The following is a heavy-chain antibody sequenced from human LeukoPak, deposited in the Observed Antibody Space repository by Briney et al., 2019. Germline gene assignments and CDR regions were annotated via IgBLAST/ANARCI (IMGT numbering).Heavy chain of an antibody. CDR3: ARDDESVAGTLDY. V-gene: IGHV1-3*01. Sequence: ASVKVSCKASGGTFSSYAISWVRQSPGQRLEWMGWINAGNGNTKYSQKFQGRVTITRDTSASTAYMELSSLRSEDTAVYYCARDDESVAGTLDYWGQGTLVTVSS. CDR1: GGTFSSYA. J-gene: IGHJ4*02. D-gene: IGHD6-19*01. CDR2: INAGNGNT.